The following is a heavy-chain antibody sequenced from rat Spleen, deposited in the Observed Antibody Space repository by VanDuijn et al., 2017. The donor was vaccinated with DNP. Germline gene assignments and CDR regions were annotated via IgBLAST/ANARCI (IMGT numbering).Heavy chain of an antibody. V-gene: IGHV3-1*01. CDR3: ARWSDYFDY. CDR2: ISYSGST. Sequence: EVQLQESGPGLVKPSQSLSLTCSVTAYSITTNYWGWIRKFPGNKMEWVGHISYSGSTSHNPSLKSRISITRDTSKNQFFLHLNSVTTEDTATYYCARWSDYFDYWGQGVMVTVPS. J-gene: IGHJ2*01. CDR1: AYSITTNY.